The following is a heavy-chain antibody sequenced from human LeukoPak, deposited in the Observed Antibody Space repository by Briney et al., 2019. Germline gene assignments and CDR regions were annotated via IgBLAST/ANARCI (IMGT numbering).Heavy chain of an antibody. CDR2: IKEDGNER. D-gene: IGHD3-3*01. J-gene: IGHJ6*02. CDR1: GFTFISNW. V-gene: IGHV3-7*01. CDR3: ARRGLRSQPEKPYHGVDV. Sequence: PGGSLRLSCAASGFTFISNWMRWVRQAPGKGREWVANIKEDGNERYHVASVKGRFTISRDNAKNSLYLQMNSLRAEDTAIYYCARRGLRSQPEKPYHGVDVWGQGTTVTVSS.